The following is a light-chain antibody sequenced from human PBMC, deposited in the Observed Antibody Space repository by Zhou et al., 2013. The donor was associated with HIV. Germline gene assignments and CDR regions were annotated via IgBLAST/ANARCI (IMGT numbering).Light chain of an antibody. CDR2: ATS. CDR3: QQYKSYPIT. J-gene: IGKJ5*01. CDR1: QGISNY. Sequence: DIQLTQSASFLSASVGDTVTITCRASQGISNYLAWYQQKPGKAPQLLIYATSTLQTGVPSRFSGNGSGTEFTLTISSLQPEDFATYYCQQYKSYPITFGQGTRLEIK. V-gene: IGKV1-9*01.